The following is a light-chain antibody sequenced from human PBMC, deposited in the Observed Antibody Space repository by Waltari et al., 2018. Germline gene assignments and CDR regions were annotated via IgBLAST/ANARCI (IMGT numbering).Light chain of an antibody. V-gene: IGLV4-69*01. CDR1: RGHSSNV. CDR2: VNSDGSH. J-gene: IGLJ3*02. Sequence: QLVLTQSPSASAPLGASVKLTCTLIRGHSSNVIAWLQQQPEKGPRYLMKVNSDGSHSKGDEIPDRFSGSSSGAERYLTISSLQSEDEADYYCQTGGHGTWVFGGGTKLTVL. CDR3: QTGGHGTWV.